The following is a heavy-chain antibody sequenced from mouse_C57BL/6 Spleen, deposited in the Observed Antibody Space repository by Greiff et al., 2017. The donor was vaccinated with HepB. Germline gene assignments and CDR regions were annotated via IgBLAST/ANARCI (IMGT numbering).Heavy chain of an antibody. V-gene: IGHV7-3*01. CDR2: IRNKANGYTT. J-gene: IGHJ1*03. CDR1: GFTFTDYY. Sequence: EVNVVESGGGLVQPGGSLSLSCAASGFTFTDYYMSWVRQPPGKALEWLGFIRNKANGYTTEYSASVKGRFTISRDNSQSILYLQMNALRAEDSATDYCARYPLNYYGSSYGYFDVWGTGTTVTVSS. D-gene: IGHD1-1*01. CDR3: ARYPLNYYGSSYGYFDV.